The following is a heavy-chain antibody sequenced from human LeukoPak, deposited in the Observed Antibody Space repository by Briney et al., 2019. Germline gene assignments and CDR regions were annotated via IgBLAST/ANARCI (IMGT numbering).Heavy chain of an antibody. CDR1: GGSISSYY. Sequence: SETLSLTCTVSGGSISSYYWNWIRQPPGKGLEWIGYFYYSGSTNYNPSLKSRVTISGDTSKNQFSLKLSSVTAADTAMYYCARGPSSWPYYFDYWGQGTLVTVSS. CDR2: FYYSGST. J-gene: IGHJ4*02. D-gene: IGHD6-13*01. V-gene: IGHV4-59*01. CDR3: ARGPSSWPYYFDY.